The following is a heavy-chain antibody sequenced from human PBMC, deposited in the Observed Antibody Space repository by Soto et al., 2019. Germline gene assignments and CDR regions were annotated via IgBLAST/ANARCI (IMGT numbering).Heavy chain of an antibody. D-gene: IGHD1-1*01. CDR3: VRFYENSRRRYDSFDF. V-gene: IGHV4-61*01. CDR1: GRSVSSGSYY. CDR2: IYYSGST. J-gene: IGHJ4*02. Sequence: TLSLTCTVPGRSVSSGSYYWSWIRQPPGKGLEWIGYIYYSGSTNYNPSLKSRVTISVPTSKNQFSLKMSSVTAADTAVYYCVRFYENSRRRYDSFDFWGQGTLVTVS.